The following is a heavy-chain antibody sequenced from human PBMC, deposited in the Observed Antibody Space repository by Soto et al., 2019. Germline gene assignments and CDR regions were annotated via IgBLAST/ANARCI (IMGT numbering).Heavy chain of an antibody. V-gene: IGHV3-23*01. CDR1: GFTFSSYA. D-gene: IGHD6-19*01. CDR2: ISGSGGSP. CDR3: ATLSGWFYWCVDL. J-gene: IGHJ2*01. Sequence: EVQLLESGGGLVQPGGSLRLSCAASGFTFSSYAMSWVRQAPGQGLEWVSAISGSGGSPYYADSVKGRFTISRDNSKNTLYLQMNSLRAEDPAVYYCATLSGWFYWCVDLGGRGPLVTVSS.